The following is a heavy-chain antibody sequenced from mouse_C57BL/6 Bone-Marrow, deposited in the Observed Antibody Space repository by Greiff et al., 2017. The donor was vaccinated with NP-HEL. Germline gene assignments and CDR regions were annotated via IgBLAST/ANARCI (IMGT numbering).Heavy chain of an antibody. Sequence: QVQLKQSGAELAKPGASVKLSCTASGYTFTSYWMHWVKQRPGQGLEWIGYINPSSGYTKYNQKFKDKATLTADKSSSTAYMQLSRLTYEDSAVYYCTRYRASAGTRAMDYWGQGTSVTVSS. CDR2: INPSSGYT. CDR1: GYTFTSYW. CDR3: TRYRASAGTRAMDY. D-gene: IGHD4-1*01. V-gene: IGHV1-7*01. J-gene: IGHJ4*01.